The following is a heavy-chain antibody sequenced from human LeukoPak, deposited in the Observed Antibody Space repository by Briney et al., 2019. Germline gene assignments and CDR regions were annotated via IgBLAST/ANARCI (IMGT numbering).Heavy chain of an antibody. D-gene: IGHD3-22*01. CDR3: ARTRTHYDSSGLRGGMDV. Sequence: PSETLSLTCTVSGGSISSGGYYWSWIRQHPGKGLEWIGYIYYSGSTYYNPSLKSRVTISVDTSKNQFSLKLSSVTAADTAVYYCARTRTHYDSSGLRGGMDVWGQGTTVTVSS. J-gene: IGHJ6*02. CDR2: IYYSGST. V-gene: IGHV4-31*03. CDR1: GGSISSGGYY.